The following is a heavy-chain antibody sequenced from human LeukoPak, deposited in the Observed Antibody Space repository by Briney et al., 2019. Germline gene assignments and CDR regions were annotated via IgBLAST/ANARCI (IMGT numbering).Heavy chain of an antibody. CDR3: ARQWSYYGSGSYEALRFDP. CDR2: IYPGDSDT. CDR1: GYSFTSYW. D-gene: IGHD3-10*01. V-gene: IGHV5-51*01. Sequence: GESLKISCKGSGYSFTSYWIGWVRQMPGKGLEWMGIIYPGDSDTRYSPSVQGQVTISADKSISTAYLQWSSLKASDTAMYYCARQWSYYGSGSYEALRFDPWGQGTLVTVSS. J-gene: IGHJ5*02.